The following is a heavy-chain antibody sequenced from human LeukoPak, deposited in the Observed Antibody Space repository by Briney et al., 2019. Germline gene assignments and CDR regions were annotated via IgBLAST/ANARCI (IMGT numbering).Heavy chain of an antibody. V-gene: IGHV3-43*02. CDR1: GFSFDDYA. J-gene: IGHJ3*02. CDR2: ISGDGYAT. Sequence: GGSLRLSCAASGFSFDDYAMHWVRQAPGKGLEWVSLISGDGYATYYADSVKGRFTISRDNSKNSLYLQMNSLRTEDTALYYCAKNKSPGYTWGAFVTWGQGTRVTVSS. CDR3: AKNKSPGYTWGAFVT. D-gene: IGHD5-24*01.